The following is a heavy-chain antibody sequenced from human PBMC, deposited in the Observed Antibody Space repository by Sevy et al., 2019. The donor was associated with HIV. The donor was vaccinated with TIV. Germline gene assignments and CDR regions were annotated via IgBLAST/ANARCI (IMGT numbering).Heavy chain of an antibody. D-gene: IGHD6-13*01. Sequence: SETLSLTCSISGGSNRSGTYYWSWIRQPAGKGLEWIGRVHTSGRTNYNPSLKSRVTISVDTSKNQFSLRLRSVTAADTAVYYCAGEYSSGWYQGFDVWGQGTMVTVSS. CDR3: AGEYSSGWYQGFDV. V-gene: IGHV4-61*02. CDR1: GGSNRSGTYY. CDR2: VHTSGRT. J-gene: IGHJ3*01.